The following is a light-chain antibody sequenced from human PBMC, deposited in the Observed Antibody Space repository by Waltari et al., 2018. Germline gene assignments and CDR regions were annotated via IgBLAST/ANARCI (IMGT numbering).Light chain of an antibody. CDR3: GSYTSSSSLDVV. Sequence: QSALTQPASVSGSPGQSITIPCTGTSSDIGGYNYVSWYQQHPGKAPKVIIYEVSKRPSGVSHRFAGSKSGNPASLPISGLQADDEADYYCGSYTSSSSLDVVFGGGTELTVL. CDR1: SSDIGGYNY. CDR2: EVS. J-gene: IGLJ3*02. V-gene: IGLV2-14*03.